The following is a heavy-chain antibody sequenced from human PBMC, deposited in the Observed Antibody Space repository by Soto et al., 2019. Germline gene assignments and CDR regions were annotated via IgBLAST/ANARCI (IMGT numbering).Heavy chain of an antibody. D-gene: IGHD7-27*01. CDR1: GYSLPTHT. Sequence: QVQLVQSGAEVKKPGASVRISCKASGYSLPTHTIHWVRQAPGHRLEWMGWINAANGHTKYSQNFQTRVTISRDTSASTVYMKLAGLTSDDTAIYYFARANGTYDWGPNDYWGQGTLVTVSS. J-gene: IGHJ4*02. CDR2: INAANGHT. V-gene: IGHV1-3*01. CDR3: ARANGTYDWGPNDY.